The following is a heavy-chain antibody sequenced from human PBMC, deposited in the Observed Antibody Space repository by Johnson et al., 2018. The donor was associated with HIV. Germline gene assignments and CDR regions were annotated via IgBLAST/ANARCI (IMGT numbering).Heavy chain of an antibody. CDR2: IKLDGSEK. CDR1: GFTFSSYW. J-gene: IGHJ3*02. Sequence: VQLVESGGGLVQPGGSLRLSCAASGFTFSSYWMSWVRQAPGKGLEWVTNIKLDGSEKYYVDSVRGRFTISRDNAKNSLYLQMKSLRAEDTAVYYCAREGEVGRAFDIWGQGTMVTVSS. CDR3: AREGEVGRAFDI. V-gene: IGHV3-7*01. D-gene: IGHD3-16*01.